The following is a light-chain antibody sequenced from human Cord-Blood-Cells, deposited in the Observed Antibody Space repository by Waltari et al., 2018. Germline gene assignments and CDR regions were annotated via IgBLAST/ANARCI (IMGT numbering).Light chain of an antibody. CDR2: AAS. V-gene: IGKV1-39*01. J-gene: IGKJ2*03. CDR3: QQSYSTAYR. Sequence: DIQMTQSPSSLSASVGDRVTITCRASQSISSYLNWYQQKPGKAPKLLIYAASSLQSGVPSRVSGSGAGTDVTLTMSSRQPEDSATYHCQQSYSTAYRFGEETKLESK. CDR1: QSISSY.